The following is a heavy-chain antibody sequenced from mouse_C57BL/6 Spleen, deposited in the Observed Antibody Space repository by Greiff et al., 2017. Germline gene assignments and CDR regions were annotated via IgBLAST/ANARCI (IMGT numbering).Heavy chain of an antibody. CDR2: IDPSDSYT. CDR3: ARGDGSSD. V-gene: IGHV1-50*01. D-gene: IGHD1-1*01. Sequence: QVQLQQPGAELVKPGASVKLSCKASGYTFTSYWMQWVKQRPGQGLEWIGEIDPSDSYTNYNQKFKGKATLTVDTSSSTAYMQLSSLTSEDSAIYYCARGDGSSDWGQGTLVTVSA. CDR1: GYTFTSYW. J-gene: IGHJ3*01.